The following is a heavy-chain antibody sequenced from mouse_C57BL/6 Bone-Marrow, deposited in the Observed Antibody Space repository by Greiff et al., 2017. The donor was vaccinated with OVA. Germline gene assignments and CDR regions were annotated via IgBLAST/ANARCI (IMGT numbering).Heavy chain of an antibody. V-gene: IGHV1-15*01. D-gene: IGHD1-1*01. CDR3: TRNYGSSYVARY. Sequence: VQLQQSGAELVRPGASVTLSCKASGYTFTDYEMHWVKQTPVHGLEWIGAIDPETGGTAYNQKFKGKAILTADKSSSTAYMELRSLTSEDSAVYYCTRNYGSSYVARYWGQGTSVTVSS. CDR2: IDPETGGT. J-gene: IGHJ4*01. CDR1: GYTFTDYE.